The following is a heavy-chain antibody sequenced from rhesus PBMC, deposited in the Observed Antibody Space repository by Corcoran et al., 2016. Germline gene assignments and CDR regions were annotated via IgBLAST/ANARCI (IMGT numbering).Heavy chain of an antibody. Sequence: QVQLQESGPGLVKPSETLSLTCAVSGYSISSGYGWGWIRHPPGKGLEWIGQIYGGSGSTYYNPSLKRRVTVSKDTSKNQFSLKLSSVTAADTAVYYCAREGRIYSLFDYWGQGVLVTVSS. V-gene: IGHV4-127*01. CDR3: AREGRIYSLFDY. CDR2: IYGGSGST. D-gene: IGHD2-27*01. CDR1: GYSISSGYG. J-gene: IGHJ4*01.